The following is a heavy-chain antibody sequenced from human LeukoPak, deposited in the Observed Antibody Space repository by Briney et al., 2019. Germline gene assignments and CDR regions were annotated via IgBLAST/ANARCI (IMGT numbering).Heavy chain of an antibody. V-gene: IGHV3-7*01. CDR3: ARERGGYCSGGSCYTGYMDV. D-gene: IGHD2-15*01. CDR2: IKQDGSEK. Sequence: PGGSLRLSCAASGFTFSSYWMSWVRQAPGKGLDWVANIKQDGSEKYYVDSVKGRFTISRDNAKNSLYLQTNSLRAEDTAVYYCARERGGYCSGGSCYTGYMDVWGKGTTVTVSS. CDR1: GFTFSSYW. J-gene: IGHJ6*03.